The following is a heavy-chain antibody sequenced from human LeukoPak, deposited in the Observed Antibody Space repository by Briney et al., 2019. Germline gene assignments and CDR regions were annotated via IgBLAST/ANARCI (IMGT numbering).Heavy chain of an antibody. D-gene: IGHD2-2*01. CDR2: ISGSGDST. V-gene: IGHV3-23*01. Sequence: GGSLRLSCAASGFTFSSYAMSWVRQAPGKGLEWVSAISGSGDSTYYADTVKGRFTISRDNSRNTLYLQMNSLRAGDTAVYYCAKSFRSTSLDYWGQGTLVTVSS. CDR3: AKSFRSTSLDY. CDR1: GFTFSSYA. J-gene: IGHJ4*02.